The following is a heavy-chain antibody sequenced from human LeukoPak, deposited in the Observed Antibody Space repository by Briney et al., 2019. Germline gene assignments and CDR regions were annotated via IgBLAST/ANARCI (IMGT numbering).Heavy chain of an antibody. CDR1: GGSISSYY. CDR2: IYTSGST. J-gene: IGHJ3*02. D-gene: IGHD3-3*01. Sequence: SETLSLTCTVSGGSISSYYWSWIRQPPGKGLEWIGYIYTSGSTNYNPSLKSRVTISVDTSKNQFSLKLSSVTAADTAVYCCARHQDFPDAFDIWGQGTMVTVSS. CDR3: ARHQDFPDAFDI. V-gene: IGHV4-4*09.